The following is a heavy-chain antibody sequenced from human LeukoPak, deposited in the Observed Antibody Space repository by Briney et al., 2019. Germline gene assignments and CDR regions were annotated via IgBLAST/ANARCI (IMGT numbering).Heavy chain of an antibody. CDR2: ISGSGGST. V-gene: IGHV3-23*01. CDR1: GFTFSSYG. Sequence: GGSLRLSCAASGFTFSSYGMSWVRQAPGKGLEWVSAISGSGGSTYYADSVKGRFTISRDNSKNTLYLQMNSLRAEDTAVYYCAKDLHLQWLVRNFDYWGQGTLVTVSS. CDR3: AKDLHLQWLVRNFDY. D-gene: IGHD6-19*01. J-gene: IGHJ4*02.